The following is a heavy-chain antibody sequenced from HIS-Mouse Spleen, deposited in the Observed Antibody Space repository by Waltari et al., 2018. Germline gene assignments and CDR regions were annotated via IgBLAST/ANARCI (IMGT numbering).Heavy chain of an antibody. Sequence: QVQLQQWGAGLLKPSETLALTCAVYGGSSSGYYWSWIRQPPGKGLEWIGEINHSGSTNYNPSLKSRVTISVDTSKNQFSLKLSSVTAADTAVYYCARGRDSGSYYFDYWGQGTLVTVSS. V-gene: IGHV4-34*01. CDR2: INHSGST. J-gene: IGHJ4*02. CDR1: GGSSSGYY. D-gene: IGHD1-26*01. CDR3: ARGRDSGSYYFDY.